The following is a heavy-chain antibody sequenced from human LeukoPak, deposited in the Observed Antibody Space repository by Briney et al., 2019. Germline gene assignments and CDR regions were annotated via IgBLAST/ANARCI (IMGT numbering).Heavy chain of an antibody. CDR3: ARVLYGNPDI. J-gene: IGHJ3*02. Sequence: SETLSLTCAVYGGSFSGYYWSWIRQPPGKGLEWIGYIYYSGSTNYNPSLKSRVTISVDTSKNQFSLKLSSVTAADTAVYYCARVLYGNPDIWGQGTMVTVSS. CDR1: GGSFSGYY. D-gene: IGHD4-17*01. V-gene: IGHV4-59*01. CDR2: IYYSGST.